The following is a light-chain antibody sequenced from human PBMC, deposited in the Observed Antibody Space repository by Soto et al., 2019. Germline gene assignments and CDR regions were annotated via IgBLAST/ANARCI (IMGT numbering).Light chain of an antibody. J-gene: IGLJ2*01. CDR3: SSYICSGTL. V-gene: IGLV2-14*01. Sequence: QSALTQPASVSGSPGQSITISCSGTSNDIGYYDYVSWYQQHPGKAPKLIIYEVSNRPSGVSNRFSGSKSGNMASLTISGLQEEDEAYYYCSSYICSGTLFGGVTKLTVL. CDR2: EVS. CDR1: SNDIGYYDY.